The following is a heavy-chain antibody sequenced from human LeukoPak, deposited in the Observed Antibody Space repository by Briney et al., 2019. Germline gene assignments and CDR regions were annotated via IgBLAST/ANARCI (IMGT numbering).Heavy chain of an antibody. D-gene: IGHD6-19*01. Sequence: GGSLRLSCAASGFTFNNCAMSWVRQAPGKGLEWVSGISGSGGSTYYADSVKGRFTISRDNSKNTLYLQMNSLRAEDTAVYYCAKGYSSGWYGFDYWGQGTLVTVSS. J-gene: IGHJ4*02. CDR3: AKGYSSGWYGFDY. CDR2: ISGSGGST. CDR1: GFTFNNCA. V-gene: IGHV3-23*01.